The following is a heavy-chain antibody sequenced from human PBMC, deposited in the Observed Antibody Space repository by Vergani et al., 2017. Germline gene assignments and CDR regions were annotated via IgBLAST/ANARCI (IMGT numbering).Heavy chain of an antibody. J-gene: IGHJ4*02. V-gene: IGHV3-23*01. CDR3: AKDIISWYYFDY. CDR2: ISGSGGST. Sequence: EVQLLESGGGLVQPGGSLRLSCAASGFTFSSYAMSWVRQAPGKGLEWVTAISGSGGSTYYADYVKGRFTISRDNSKNTLYLHMNSLSAVDTAVYFCAKDIISWYYFDYWGQGSLVTVSS. D-gene: IGHD6-13*01. CDR1: GFTFSSYA.